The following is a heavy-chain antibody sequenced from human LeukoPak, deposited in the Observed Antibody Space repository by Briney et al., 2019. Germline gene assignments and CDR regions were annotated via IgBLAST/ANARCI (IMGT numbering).Heavy chain of an antibody. CDR2: ISWNSGSI. CDR1: GFTFDDYA. J-gene: IGHJ6*02. V-gene: IGHV3-9*01. CDR3: AKDKGSSGWYRYYYYYGMDV. D-gene: IGHD6-19*01. Sequence: GGSLRLSCAASGFTFDDYAMHWVRQAPGKGLEWVSGISWNSGSIGYADSVKGRFTISRDNAKNSLYLQMNSLRAEDTALYHCAKDKGSSGWYRYYYYYGMDVRGQGTTVTVSS.